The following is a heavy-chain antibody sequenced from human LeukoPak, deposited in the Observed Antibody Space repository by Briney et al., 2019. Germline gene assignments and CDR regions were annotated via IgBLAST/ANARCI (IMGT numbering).Heavy chain of an antibody. CDR3: ARVDYYDSSGPNFDY. D-gene: IGHD3-22*01. V-gene: IGHV1-69*13. CDR1: GGTFSSYA. J-gene: IGHJ4*02. CDR2: IIPIFGTA. Sequence: GASVKVSCKASGGTFSSYAISWVRQAPGQGLEWMGGIIPIFGTANYAQKFQGRVTITADESTSTAYMELGSLRSEDTAVYYCARVDYYDSSGPNFDYWGQGTLVTVSS.